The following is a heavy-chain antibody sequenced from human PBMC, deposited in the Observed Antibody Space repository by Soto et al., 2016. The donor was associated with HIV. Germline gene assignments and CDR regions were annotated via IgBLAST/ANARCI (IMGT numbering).Heavy chain of an antibody. CDR3: ARSPSLITIIVVVAFDI. J-gene: IGHJ3*02. D-gene: IGHD3-22*01. CDR2: INPNSGGT. Sequence: QVQLVQSGAEVKKPGASVKVSCKASGYTFTGYYMLWVRQAPGQGLEWMGWINPNSGGTNYAQRFQGRVTMTRDTSISTAYMELSRLRSDDTAVYYCARSPSLITIIVVVAFDIWGQGTMVTVSS. V-gene: IGHV1-2*02. CDR1: GYTFTGYY.